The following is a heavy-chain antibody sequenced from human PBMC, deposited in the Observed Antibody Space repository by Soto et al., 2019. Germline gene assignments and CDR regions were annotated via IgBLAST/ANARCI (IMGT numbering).Heavy chain of an antibody. J-gene: IGHJ6*02. CDR2: ISSSRSYI. D-gene: IGHD3-3*01. CDR3: ARMVFWSGYAQGMDV. CDR1: GFTFSSYS. V-gene: IGHV3-21*01. Sequence: EVQLVESGGGLVKPGGSLRLSCAASGFTFSSYSMNWVRQAPGKGLEWVSSISSSRSYIYYADSVKGRFTISRDNAKNSLYLQMNSLRAEDTAVYYCARMVFWSGYAQGMDVWGQGTTVTVSS.